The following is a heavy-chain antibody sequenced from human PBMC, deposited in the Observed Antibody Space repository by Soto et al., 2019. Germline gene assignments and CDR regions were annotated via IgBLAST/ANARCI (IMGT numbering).Heavy chain of an antibody. V-gene: IGHV3-23*01. Sequence: GGSLRLSCAASEFTFSTYAMSWVRQAPGKGLEWVSTISDSGGRTYYAASVKGRFTISRDNAKNSLYLQMNSLRAEDTAVYYCARDWSIAARPLDYWGQGTLVTVSS. J-gene: IGHJ4*02. D-gene: IGHD6-6*01. CDR1: EFTFSTYA. CDR2: ISDSGGRT. CDR3: ARDWSIAARPLDY.